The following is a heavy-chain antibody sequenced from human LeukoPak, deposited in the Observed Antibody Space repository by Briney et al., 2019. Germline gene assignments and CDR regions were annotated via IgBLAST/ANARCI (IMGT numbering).Heavy chain of an antibody. CDR3: ATYKGYGDYVFNY. Sequence: GGSLRLSCAASGFTVSSNYMSWVRQAPGKGLEWVSVIYSGSSTYYADSVRDRFTISRDNSKNTLYLQMKSLRAEDTAVYYCATYKGYGDYVFNYWGRGTLVTVSS. CDR2: IYSGSST. D-gene: IGHD4-17*01. J-gene: IGHJ4*02. CDR1: GFTVSSNY. V-gene: IGHV3-66*01.